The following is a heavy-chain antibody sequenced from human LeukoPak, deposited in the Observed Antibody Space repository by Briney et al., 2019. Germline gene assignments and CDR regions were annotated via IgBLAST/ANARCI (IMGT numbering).Heavy chain of an antibody. J-gene: IGHJ4*02. Sequence: SETLSLTCTVSGGSIRSSSYYWGWIRQPPGKGLEWIGSLYYSGSTYYNPSLKCRVTISVDTSKSQFSLKLNSVTAADTAVYYCATSAPGITVAGAFDYWGQGILVTVSS. CDR2: LYYSGST. CDR3: ATSAPGITVAGAFDY. CDR1: GGSIRSSSYY. D-gene: IGHD6-19*01. V-gene: IGHV4-39*01.